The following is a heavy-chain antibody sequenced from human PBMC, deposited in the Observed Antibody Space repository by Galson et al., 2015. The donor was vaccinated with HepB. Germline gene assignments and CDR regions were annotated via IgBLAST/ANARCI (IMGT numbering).Heavy chain of an antibody. Sequence: SVKVSCKVSGYTLTELSMHWVRQAPGKGLEWMGGFDPEDGETIYAQKFQGRVTMTEDTSTDTAYMELSSLRSEDTAVYYCATDLVRGVILDYWGQGTLVTVSS. V-gene: IGHV1-24*01. D-gene: IGHD3-10*01. CDR2: FDPEDGET. J-gene: IGHJ4*02. CDR3: ATDLVRGVILDY. CDR1: GYTLTELS.